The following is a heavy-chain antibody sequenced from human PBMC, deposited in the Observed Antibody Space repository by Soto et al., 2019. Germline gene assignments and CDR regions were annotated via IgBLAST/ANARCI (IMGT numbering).Heavy chain of an antibody. Sequence: GGSLRLSCAASGFTFSSYAMSWVRQAPGKGLEWVAVIRYDGSNKYYANSVKGRFTISRDNSKNTLYLQMNSLRAEDTAVYYCARDKWEDGLCWGMDVWGQGTTVTVSS. CDR2: IRYDGSNK. V-gene: IGHV3-33*08. CDR1: GFTFSSYA. CDR3: ARDKWEDGLCWGMDV. J-gene: IGHJ6*02. D-gene: IGHD1-26*01.